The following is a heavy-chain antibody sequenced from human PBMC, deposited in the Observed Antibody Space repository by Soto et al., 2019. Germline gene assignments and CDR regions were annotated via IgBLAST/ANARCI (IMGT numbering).Heavy chain of an antibody. J-gene: IGHJ3*02. Sequence: ASVKVSCKASGYTFTGYYMHWVRQAPGQGLEWMGWINPNSGGTNYAQKFQGWVTMTRDTSISTAYMELSRLRSDDTAVYYCARDTAWGSGNAFDIWGQGTMVTVSS. CDR1: GYTFTGYY. CDR2: INPNSGGT. D-gene: IGHD7-27*01. V-gene: IGHV1-2*04. CDR3: ARDTAWGSGNAFDI.